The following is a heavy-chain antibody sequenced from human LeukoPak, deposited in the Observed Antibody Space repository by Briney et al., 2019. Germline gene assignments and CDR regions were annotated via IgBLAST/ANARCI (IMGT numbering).Heavy chain of an antibody. D-gene: IGHD2-2*01. Sequence: PGGSLRLSCTASGFAFDEHGMSWVRQVPGKGLEWVSGINWSGGSTGYADPLRGRFTISRDNAKNSLYLQTDSLRAEDTALFYCARAPITSPFYFDSWGQGTLVTVSS. CDR2: INWSGGST. V-gene: IGHV3-20*04. J-gene: IGHJ4*02. CDR1: GFAFDEHG. CDR3: ARAPITSPFYFDS.